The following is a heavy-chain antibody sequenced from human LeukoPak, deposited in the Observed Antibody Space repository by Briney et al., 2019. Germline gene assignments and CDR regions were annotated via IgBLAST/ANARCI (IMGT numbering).Heavy chain of an antibody. D-gene: IGHD3-3*01. CDR2: INQDGSEK. CDR3: VRDDYDFWSGYQRYFEF. CDR1: GFTVSSNY. J-gene: IGHJ4*02. Sequence: GGSLRLSCAASGFTVSSNYMTWVRQAPGKGLEWVANINQDGSEKYYVDSVEGRFTISRDSVKNSLYLQMTSVRADDTAMYYCVRDDYDFWSGYQRYFEFWGQGTLVTVSS. V-gene: IGHV3-7*01.